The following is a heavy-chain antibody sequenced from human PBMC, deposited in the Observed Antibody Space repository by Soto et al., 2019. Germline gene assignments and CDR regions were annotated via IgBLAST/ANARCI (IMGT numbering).Heavy chain of an antibody. J-gene: IGHJ4*02. Sequence: CGASGFTFSSYTMNWVRQAPGKGLEWVSSISSSSSYIYYRDSVRGRFTIPRDNAKNSLYLQMNSLRAEDTAVYYCARDSGYEGWGQGTLVTVSS. CDR3: ARDSGYEG. V-gene: IGHV3-21*01. CDR2: ISSSSSYI. D-gene: IGHD5-12*01. CDR1: GFTFSSYT.